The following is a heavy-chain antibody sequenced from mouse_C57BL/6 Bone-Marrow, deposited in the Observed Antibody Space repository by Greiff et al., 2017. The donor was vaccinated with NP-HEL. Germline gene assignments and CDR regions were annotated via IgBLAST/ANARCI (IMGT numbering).Heavy chain of an antibody. Sequence: QVQLKQSGPGLVQPSQSLSITCTVSGFSLTSYGVHWVRQSPGKGLEWLGVIWSGGSTDYNAAFISRLSISKDNSKSQVFFKMNSLQADDTAIYYCARNKIYYDYDGNYYAMDYWGQGTSVTVSS. CDR3: ARNKIYYDYDGNYYAMDY. V-gene: IGHV2-2*01. CDR2: IWSGGST. CDR1: GFSLTSYG. D-gene: IGHD2-4*01. J-gene: IGHJ4*01.